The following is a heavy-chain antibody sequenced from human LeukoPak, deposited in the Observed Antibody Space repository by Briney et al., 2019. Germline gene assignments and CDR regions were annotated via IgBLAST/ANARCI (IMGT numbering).Heavy chain of an antibody. CDR2: IYTSGST. V-gene: IGHV4-4*07. CDR1: GGSISSYY. Sequence: SETLSLTCTVSGGSISSYYWSWIRQPAGKGLEWIGRIYTSGSTNYNPSLKSRVTMSVDTSKNQFSLKLSSVTAADTAVYYCARDWLYEAGATTSDAFDIWGQGTMVTVSS. D-gene: IGHD1-26*01. J-gene: IGHJ3*02. CDR3: ARDWLYEAGATTSDAFDI.